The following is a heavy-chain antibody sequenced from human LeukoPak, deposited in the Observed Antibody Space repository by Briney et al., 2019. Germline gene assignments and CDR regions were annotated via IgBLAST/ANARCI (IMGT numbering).Heavy chain of an antibody. J-gene: IGHJ5*02. D-gene: IGHD2-15*01. CDR2: IYHSGST. Sequence: SQTLSLTCAVSGGSISSGGYSWSWIRQPPGKGLEWIGYIYHSGSTYYNPSLKSRVTISADRSKNQFSLKLNSVTAADTAIYYCARGDCRGGSCYTGTGWFDTWGQGTRVTVSS. CDR3: ARGDCRGGSCYTGTGWFDT. CDR1: GGSISSGGYS. V-gene: IGHV4-30-2*01.